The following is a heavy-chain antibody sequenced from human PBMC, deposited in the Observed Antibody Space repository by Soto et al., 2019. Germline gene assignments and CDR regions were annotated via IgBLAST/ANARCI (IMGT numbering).Heavy chain of an antibody. V-gene: IGHV3-30*18. J-gene: IGHJ4*02. Sequence: QVQLVESGGGVVQPGRSLRLSCAASGFTFSSYGMHWVRQAPGKGLEWVAVISYDGSNKYYADSVKGRFTISRDNSKNTLYLQRNSLRAEDTGVYYCAKRGYWGQGTLVTVSS. CDR1: GFTFSSYG. CDR2: ISYDGSNK. CDR3: AKRGY.